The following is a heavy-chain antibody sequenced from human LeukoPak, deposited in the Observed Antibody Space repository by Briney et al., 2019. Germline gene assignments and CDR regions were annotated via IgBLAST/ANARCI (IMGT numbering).Heavy chain of an antibody. Sequence: GGSLRLSCAASGFTFSSYSMNWVRQAPGKGLEWVSSISSSSSHIYYADSVKGRFTISRDNAKNSLYLQMNSLRAEDTAVYYCASKSSGGNGYYYYGMDVWGQGTTVTVSS. CDR3: ASKSSGGNGYYYYGMDV. J-gene: IGHJ6*02. CDR2: ISSSSSHI. D-gene: IGHD4-23*01. CDR1: GFTFSSYS. V-gene: IGHV3-21*01.